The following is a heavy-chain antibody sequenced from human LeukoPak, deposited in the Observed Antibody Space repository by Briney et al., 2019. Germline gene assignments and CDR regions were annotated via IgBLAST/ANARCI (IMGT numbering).Heavy chain of an antibody. V-gene: IGHV3-30*04. CDR1: GFTFSSYA. J-gene: IGHJ4*02. CDR2: ISYDGSNK. Sequence: GRSLRLSCAASGFTFSSYAMHWVRQAPGKGLEWVAVISYDGSNKYYADSVKGRFTISRDNSKNTLYLQMNSLRAEDTAVYYCAKETPYSSGLDYWGQGTLVTVSS. D-gene: IGHD6-19*01. CDR3: AKETPYSSGLDY.